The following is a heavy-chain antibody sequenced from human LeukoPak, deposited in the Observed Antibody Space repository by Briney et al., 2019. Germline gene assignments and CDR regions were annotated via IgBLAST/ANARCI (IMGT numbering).Heavy chain of an antibody. D-gene: IGHD4-17*01. CDR3: AKDDDGDYVNYFDY. CDR2: IVGSGGAT. V-gene: IGHV3-23*01. Sequence: GSLRLSCAASGFTFSNYAMSWVRQAPGKGLEWVSAIVGSGGATYYADSVKGRFTISRDNSKNTLSLQLNSLRAEDTAVYYCAKDDDGDYVNYFDYWGQGTLVTVSS. CDR1: GFTFSNYA. J-gene: IGHJ4*02.